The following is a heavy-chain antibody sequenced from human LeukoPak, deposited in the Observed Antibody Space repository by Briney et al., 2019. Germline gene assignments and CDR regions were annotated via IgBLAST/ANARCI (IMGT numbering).Heavy chain of an antibody. J-gene: IGHJ4*02. CDR1: GFTFSHNW. CDR2: VRQEGVEK. D-gene: IGHD2-8*01. CDR3: ADPGVGF. V-gene: IGHV3-7*01. Sequence: GGSLRLSCAASGFTFSHNWMSWVRQAPGKGLEWLATVRQEGVEKYYVDSVKGRFTTSRDNAKNLVYLQMNSLKTEDTAVYYCADPGVGFWGQGILVTVSS.